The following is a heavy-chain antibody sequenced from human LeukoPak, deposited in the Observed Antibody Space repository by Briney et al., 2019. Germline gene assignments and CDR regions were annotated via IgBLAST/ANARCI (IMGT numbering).Heavy chain of an antibody. CDR3: ARACRSCGDGACSCFDY. J-gene: IGHJ4*02. Sequence: ASVKVSCKASGYTFTAYHIHWLRQAPGQGLEWMGWTKPDSSATKYTQKFQGRVTLTSGTSISTAYLELSRLRSDDTAIYYCARACRSCGDGACSCFDYWGQGTLVTVSS. V-gene: IGHV1-2*02. CDR1: GYTFTAYH. D-gene: IGHD2-15*01. CDR2: TKPDSSAT.